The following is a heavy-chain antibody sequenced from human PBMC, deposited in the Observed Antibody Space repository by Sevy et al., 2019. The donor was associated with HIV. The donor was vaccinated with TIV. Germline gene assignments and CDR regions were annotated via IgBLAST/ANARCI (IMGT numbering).Heavy chain of an antibody. J-gene: IGHJ4*02. CDR3: ASAREYYEDNSGYFDY. CDR2: FDPEDGEK. Sequence: ASVKVSCKVSGHTLNQLSMHWVRQAPGKGLEWMGRFDPEDGEKIYAQRFQGRFTMTEDTSTDTAYMHLSSLRSEDTAVYYCASAREYYEDNSGYFDYWGQGTLVTVSS. D-gene: IGHD3-22*01. V-gene: IGHV1-24*01. CDR1: GHTLNQLS.